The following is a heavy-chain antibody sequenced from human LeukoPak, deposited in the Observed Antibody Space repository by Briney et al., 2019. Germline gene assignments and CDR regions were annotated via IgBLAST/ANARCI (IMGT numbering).Heavy chain of an antibody. J-gene: IGHJ3*02. V-gene: IGHV3-11*05. D-gene: IGHD3-10*01. Sequence: GGSLRLSCAASKFTFSNYYMSWIRQAPGKGLEWVSYTSSSSTYTDYAYSVKGRFTISRDNAKNSLYLQMNSLRAEDTAVYYCARGRGSGSRWGGAFDIWAQGTVVTVSS. CDR2: TSSSSTYT. CDR1: KFTFSNYY. CDR3: ARGRGSGSRWGGAFDI.